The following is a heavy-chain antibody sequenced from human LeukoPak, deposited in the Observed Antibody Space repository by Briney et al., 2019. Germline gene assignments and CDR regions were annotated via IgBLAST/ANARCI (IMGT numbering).Heavy chain of an antibody. J-gene: IGHJ4*02. V-gene: IGHV3-33*01. D-gene: IGHD3-10*01. Sequence: GGSLRLSCAASGFIFSTYGMHWVRQAPGKGLEWVTVIWNDGSNMLYAVSVKGRFTISRDNSKNTVNLQMNSLRAEDTAVYYCVRDLYYGSGDHELDSWGQGTLVTVSS. CDR2: IWNDGSNM. CDR3: VRDLYYGSGDHELDS. CDR1: GFIFSTYG.